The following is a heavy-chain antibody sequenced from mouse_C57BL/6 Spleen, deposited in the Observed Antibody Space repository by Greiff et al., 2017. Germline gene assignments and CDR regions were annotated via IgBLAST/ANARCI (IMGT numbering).Heavy chain of an antibody. D-gene: IGHD2-5*01. CDR1: GYTFTSYW. CDR2: IDPSDSET. V-gene: IGHV1-52*01. CDR3: ARGGYYSNYVGYAMDY. J-gene: IGHJ4*01. Sequence: QVQLKQPGAELVRPGSSVKLSCKASGYTFTSYWMHWVKQRPIQGLEWIGNIDPSDSETHYNQKFKDKATLTVDKSSSTAYMQLSSLTSEDSAVYYCARGGYYSNYVGYAMDYWGQGTSVTVSS.